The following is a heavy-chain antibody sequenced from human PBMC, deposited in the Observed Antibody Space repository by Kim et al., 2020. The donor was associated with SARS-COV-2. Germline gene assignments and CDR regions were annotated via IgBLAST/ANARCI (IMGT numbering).Heavy chain of an antibody. V-gene: IGHV4-39*01. D-gene: IGHD6-13*01. Sequence: YYNPSLKSRVPISVYTSKNQFSLKLSSVTAADTAVYYCASWYQQLADFDYWGQGTLVTVSS. CDR3: ASWYQQLADFDY. J-gene: IGHJ4*02.